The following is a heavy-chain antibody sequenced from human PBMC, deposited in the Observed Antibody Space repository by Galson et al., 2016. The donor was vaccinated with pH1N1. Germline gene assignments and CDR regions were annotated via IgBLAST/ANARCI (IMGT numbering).Heavy chain of an antibody. CDR2: ISWNSGSI. CDR1: GFTFDDYA. Sequence: LRLSCAASGFTFDDYAMHWVRQAPEKGLEWVSGISWNSGSIGYADSVKGRFTISRDNAKNSLYLQMNSLRAEDTALYYCAKRDGYNWGYFQHWGQGTLVTVSS. V-gene: IGHV3-9*01. D-gene: IGHD5-24*01. CDR3: AKRDGYNWGYFQH. J-gene: IGHJ1*01.